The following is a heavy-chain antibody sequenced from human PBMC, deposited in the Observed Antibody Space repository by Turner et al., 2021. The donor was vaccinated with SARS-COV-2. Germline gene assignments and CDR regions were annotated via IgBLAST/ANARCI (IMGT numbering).Heavy chain of an antibody. CDR1: GFTFSNYS. J-gene: IGHJ3*02. CDR2: ISSSSSYI. Sequence: EVQLVESGGGLVKPGGSLRLSCAASGFTFSNYSMNWVRQAPGKGLDWVSSISSSSSYIYYADSVKGRFTISRDNAKNSLYLQMNSLRAEDTAVYYCARARWHYYDSSGYYPDAFDIWGQGTMVTVSS. CDR3: ARARWHYYDSSGYYPDAFDI. D-gene: IGHD3-22*01. V-gene: IGHV3-21*01.